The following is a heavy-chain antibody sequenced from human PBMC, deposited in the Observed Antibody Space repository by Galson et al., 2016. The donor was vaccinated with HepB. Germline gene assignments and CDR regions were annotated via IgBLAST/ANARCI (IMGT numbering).Heavy chain of an antibody. CDR3: AKGAAGGTYSALGY. J-gene: IGHJ4*02. Sequence: SLRLSCAASGFTFGSYAMTWIRQAPGKGLEWVSSISSSGGTTYYTDSLKGRFTISRDGSESTLYVHVNRLRVEDTAVYYCAKGAAGGTYSALGYWGRGVLVTVSP. V-gene: IGHV3-23*01. CDR1: GFTFGSYA. D-gene: IGHD1-26*01. CDR2: ISSSGGTT.